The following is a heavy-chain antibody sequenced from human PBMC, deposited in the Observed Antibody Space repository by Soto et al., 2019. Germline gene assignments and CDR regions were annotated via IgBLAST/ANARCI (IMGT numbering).Heavy chain of an antibody. J-gene: IGHJ4*02. CDR3: AKDRTYYDSSGYYYFDY. D-gene: IGHD3-22*01. V-gene: IGHV3-23*01. CDR2: ISGSGGST. CDR1: GFTFSSYA. Sequence: DVQLLESGGAFIQPGGSLRLSCAASGFTFSSYAMSWVRQAPGKGLEWVSAISGSGGSTYYADSVKGRFTISRDNSKNTLYLQMNSLRAEDTAVYYCAKDRTYYDSSGYYYFDYWGQGTLVTVSS.